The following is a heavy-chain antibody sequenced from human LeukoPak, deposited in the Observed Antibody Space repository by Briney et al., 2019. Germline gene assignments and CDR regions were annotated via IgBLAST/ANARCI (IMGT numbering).Heavy chain of an antibody. CDR2: ISSSGGST. D-gene: IGHD3-16*01. Sequence: PGGSLRLSCAASGFTFSSYATNWVRQAPGKGLEWVSGISSSGGSTVYADSVKGRFTISRDNPKSTLYLQMNNLRAEDTAVYYCAKAGGEIYNAFDIWGQGTMVTVSS. J-gene: IGHJ3*02. CDR1: GFTFSSYA. CDR3: AKAGGEIYNAFDI. V-gene: IGHV3-23*01.